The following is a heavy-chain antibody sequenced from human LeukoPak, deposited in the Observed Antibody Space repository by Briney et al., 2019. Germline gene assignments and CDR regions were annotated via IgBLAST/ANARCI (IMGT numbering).Heavy chain of an antibody. V-gene: IGHV3-7*03. CDR2: IKQDGSEK. CDR3: AKSQSGSVDACDI. D-gene: IGHD3-10*01. CDR1: GFTFSSYW. J-gene: IGHJ3*02. Sequence: GGSLRLSCAASGFTFSSYWMSWVRQAPGKGLEWVANIKQDGSEKYYVDSVKGRFTISRDNAKNSLYLQMDSLRADDTAVYYCAKSQSGSVDACDIWGQGTMVAVSS.